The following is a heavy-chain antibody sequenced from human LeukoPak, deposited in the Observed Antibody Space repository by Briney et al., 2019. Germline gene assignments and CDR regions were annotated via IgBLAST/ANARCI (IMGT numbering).Heavy chain of an antibody. CDR2: IIPIPGIA. J-gene: IGHJ2*01. CDR1: GGTFSSYA. D-gene: IGHD5-24*01. V-gene: IGHV1-69*04. Sequence: SVKVSCKASGGTFSSYAISWVRQAPGQGLEWMGRIIPIPGIANYAQKFQGRVTITADKSTSTAYMELSSLRSEDTAVYYCARGRGGYNFKIIYWYFDLWGRGTLLTVSS. CDR3: ARGRGGYNFKIIYWYFDL.